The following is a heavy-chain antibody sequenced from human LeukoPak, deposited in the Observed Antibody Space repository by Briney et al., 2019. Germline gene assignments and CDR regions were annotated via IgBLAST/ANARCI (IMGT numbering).Heavy chain of an antibody. D-gene: IGHD1-26*01. Sequence: PSETLSLTCAVYGGSFSGYYWSWIRQPPGKGLEWIGEINHSGSTNYNPSLKSRVTISVDTSKNQFSLKLSSVTAADTAVYYCASPSGSYLLGFDYWGQGTLVTLSS. J-gene: IGHJ4*02. CDR2: INHSGST. CDR1: GGSFSGYY. V-gene: IGHV4-34*01. CDR3: ASPSGSYLLGFDY.